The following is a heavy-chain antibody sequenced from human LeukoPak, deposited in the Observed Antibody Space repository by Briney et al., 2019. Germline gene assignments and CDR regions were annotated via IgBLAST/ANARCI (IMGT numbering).Heavy chain of an antibody. V-gene: IGHV4-30-2*01. D-gene: IGHD1-26*01. J-gene: IGHJ4*02. CDR2: INHSGST. Sequence: PSETLSLTCAVSGGSISSGGYSWSWIRQPPGKGLEWIGEINHSGSTNYNPSLKSRVTISVDTSKNQFSLKLSSVTAADTAVYYCARGYSGSYFPFGYWGQGTLVTVSS. CDR1: GGSISSGGYS. CDR3: ARGYSGSYFPFGY.